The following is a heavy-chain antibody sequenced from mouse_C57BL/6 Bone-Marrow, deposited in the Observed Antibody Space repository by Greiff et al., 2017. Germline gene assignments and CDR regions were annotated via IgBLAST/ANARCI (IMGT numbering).Heavy chain of an antibody. Sequence: EADGGLVQPKGSLKLSCAASGFTFNTHAMHLVRQAPGKGLEWVARIRSKSSNYATYYADSVKDRFTLSRDDSQSMLYLQMNNLKTEDTAMYYCVGGDGTELDYWGQGTTLTVSS. CDR1: GFTFNTHA. J-gene: IGHJ2*01. V-gene: IGHV10-3*01. CDR2: IRSKSSNYAT. CDR3: VGGDGTELDY. D-gene: IGHD4-1*01.